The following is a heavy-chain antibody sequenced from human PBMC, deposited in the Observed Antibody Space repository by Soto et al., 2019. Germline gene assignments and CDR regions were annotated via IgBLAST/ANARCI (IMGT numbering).Heavy chain of an antibody. CDR3: AHSPYYFSSGRRTVDY. V-gene: IGHV2-5*01. J-gene: IGHJ4*02. Sequence: QITLKESGPTLVNPTQTLTLTCTFSGFSLSASGMSVAWIRQPPGKALEWLALIFWNDNKRYSPSLETRLTISKDTSKNQVVLTMTNMDPVDTATYYCAHSPYYFSSGRRTVDYWGQGTLVTVSS. CDR2: IFWNDNK. CDR1: GFSLSASGMS. D-gene: IGHD3-10*01.